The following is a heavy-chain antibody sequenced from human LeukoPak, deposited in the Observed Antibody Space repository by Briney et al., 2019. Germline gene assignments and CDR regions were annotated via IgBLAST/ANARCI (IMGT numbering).Heavy chain of an antibody. V-gene: IGHV1-69*13. Sequence: SVKVSCKASGGTFSSYAISWVRQAPGQGLEWMGGIIPIFGTANYAQKFQGRVTITADESTSTAYMELSSLRSEDTAVCYCARMDIVVVVAANWWNWFDPWGQGTLVTVPS. CDR3: ARMDIVVVVAANWWNWFDP. CDR1: GGTFSSYA. CDR2: IIPIFGTA. D-gene: IGHD2-15*01. J-gene: IGHJ5*02.